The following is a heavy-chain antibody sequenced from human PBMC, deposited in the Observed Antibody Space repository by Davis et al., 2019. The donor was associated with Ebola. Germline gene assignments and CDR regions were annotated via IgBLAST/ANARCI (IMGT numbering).Heavy chain of an antibody. CDR3: ASLYDFWSGRYDY. D-gene: IGHD3-3*01. J-gene: IGHJ4*02. Sequence: GESLKISCAASGFTFSSYSMNWVRQAPGQGLEWVSSISSSSSYIYYADSVKGRFTISRDNAKNSLYLQMNSLRAEDTAVYYCASLYDFWSGRYDYWGQGTLVTVSS. CDR2: ISSSSSYI. CDR1: GFTFSSYS. V-gene: IGHV3-21*01.